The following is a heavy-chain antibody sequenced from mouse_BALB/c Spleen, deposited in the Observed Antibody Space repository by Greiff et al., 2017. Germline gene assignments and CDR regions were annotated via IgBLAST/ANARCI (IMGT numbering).Heavy chain of an antibody. J-gene: IGHJ4*01. CDR3: ARHDNAMDY. CDR2: ISDGGSYT. CDR1: GFTFSDYY. V-gene: IGHV5-4*02. D-gene: IGHD2-12*01. Sequence: EVMLVESGGGLVKPGGFLKLSCAASGFTFSDYYMYWVRQTPEKRLEWVATISDGGSYTYYPDSVKGRFTISRDNAKNNLYLQMSSLKSEDTAMYYCARHDNAMDYWGQGTSVTVSS.